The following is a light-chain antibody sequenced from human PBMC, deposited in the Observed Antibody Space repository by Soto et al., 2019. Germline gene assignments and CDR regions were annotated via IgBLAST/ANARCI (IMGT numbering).Light chain of an antibody. J-gene: IGLJ7*01. V-gene: IGLV3-21*04. CDR2: YNR. CDR3: QVWDGGTDHPGAV. CDR1: NIGSDS. Sequence: SYELTQPPSVSVAPGETAWITCGGDNIGSDSVHWYQQKPGQAPLLVISYNRDRPSGIPERVSGSKSGNTATLTISRVEAGDEADYYCQVWDGGTDHPGAVFGGGTQLTVL.